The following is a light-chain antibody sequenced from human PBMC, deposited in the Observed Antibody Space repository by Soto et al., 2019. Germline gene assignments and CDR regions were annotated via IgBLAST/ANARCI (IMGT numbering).Light chain of an antibody. V-gene: IGLV2-14*01. CDR3: SSYTSSSTLGV. CDR1: SSDVGGYNY. CDR2: EVS. J-gene: IGLJ2*01. Sequence: QSVLTQPASVSGSPGQSITISCTGTSSDVGGYNYVSWYQQHPGKAPKLMIYEVSNRPSGVSNRFSGYKSGNTASLTISGLQAEDEADYSCSSYTSSSTLGVFGGGTKVTVL.